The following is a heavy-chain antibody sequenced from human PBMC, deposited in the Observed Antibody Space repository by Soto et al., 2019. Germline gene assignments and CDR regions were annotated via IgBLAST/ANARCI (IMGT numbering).Heavy chain of an antibody. CDR1: GFTFSSYA. CDR3: AKVGMVRGVNVDY. Sequence: EVQLLESGGGLVQPGGSLRLSCAAYGFTFSSYAMSWLRQAPGKGLEWVSAISGSGGSTYYADSVKGRFTISRDNSKNTLYLQMNSLRAEDTAVYYCAKVGMVRGVNVDYWGQGTLVTVSS. D-gene: IGHD3-10*01. V-gene: IGHV3-23*01. CDR2: ISGSGGST. J-gene: IGHJ4*02.